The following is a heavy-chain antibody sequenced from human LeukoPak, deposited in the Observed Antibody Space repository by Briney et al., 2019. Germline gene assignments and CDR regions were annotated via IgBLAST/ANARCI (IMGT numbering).Heavy chain of an antibody. Sequence: PGESLKISCKGSGYSFTNYWIGWVRQMPGKGLEWMGIIYPGDSNTRYSPSFQGQITISADKSISTAYLHWSGLKASDTAMYYCARSTFSWFDPWGQGTLVTVSS. CDR2: IYPGDSNT. CDR3: ARSTFSWFDP. V-gene: IGHV5-51*01. CDR1: GYSFTNYW. J-gene: IGHJ5*02.